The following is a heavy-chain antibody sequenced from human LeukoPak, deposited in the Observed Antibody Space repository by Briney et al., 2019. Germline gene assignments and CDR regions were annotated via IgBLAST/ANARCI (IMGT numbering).Heavy chain of an antibody. Sequence: SETLSLTCAVYGGSFSGYYWSWIRQPPGKGLEWIGEINHSGSTNYNPSLKSRVTISVDTSKNQFFLKLSSVTAADTAVYYCARHVVGIGEFVFDYWGQGNLVTVSS. D-gene: IGHD3-10*01. V-gene: IGHV4-34*01. CDR2: INHSGST. CDR1: GGSFSGYY. J-gene: IGHJ4*02. CDR3: ARHVVGIGEFVFDY.